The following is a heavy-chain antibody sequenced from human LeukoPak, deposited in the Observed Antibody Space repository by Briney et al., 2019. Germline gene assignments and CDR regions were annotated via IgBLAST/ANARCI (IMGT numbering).Heavy chain of an antibody. CDR1: GGSFSGYY. J-gene: IGHJ6*02. Sequence: SETLSLTCAVYGGSFSGYYWSWIRQPTGKGLEWIGEINHSGSTNYNPSLKSRVTISVDTSKNQFSLKLSSVTAADTAVYYCATSSGFYYYYGMDVWGQGTTVTVSS. CDR2: INHSGST. D-gene: IGHD3-3*01. V-gene: IGHV4-34*01. CDR3: ATSSGFYYYYGMDV.